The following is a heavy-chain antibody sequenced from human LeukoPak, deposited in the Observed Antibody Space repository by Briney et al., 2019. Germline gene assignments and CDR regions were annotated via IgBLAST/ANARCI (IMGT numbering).Heavy chain of an antibody. J-gene: IGHJ4*02. Sequence: GGSLRLSCAASGFTFSTFAMIWVRQPPGKGLEWVSSIFPSGGEIHYADSVRGRFTISRDNSKSTLSLQMNSLRAEDTAIYYCARTSYYQPIGWGQGTLVTVSS. CDR3: ARTSYYQPIG. CDR1: GFTFSTFA. CDR2: IFPSGGEI. D-gene: IGHD1-26*01. V-gene: IGHV3-23*01.